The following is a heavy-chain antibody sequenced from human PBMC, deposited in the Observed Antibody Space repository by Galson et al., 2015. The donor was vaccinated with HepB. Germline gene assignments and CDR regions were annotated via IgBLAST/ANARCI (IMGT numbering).Heavy chain of an antibody. CDR2: TYYRSKWYN. Sequence: CAISGDSVSSNSAAWNWIRQSPSRGLEWLGGTYYRSKWYNDYAVSVKSRITINPDTSKNQFSLQLNSVTPEDTAVYYCAREGMITFGGVIVIPKVRAFDIWGQGTMVTVSS. CDR3: AREGMITFGGVIVIPKVRAFDI. V-gene: IGHV6-1*01. D-gene: IGHD3-16*02. CDR1: GDSVSSNSAA. J-gene: IGHJ3*02.